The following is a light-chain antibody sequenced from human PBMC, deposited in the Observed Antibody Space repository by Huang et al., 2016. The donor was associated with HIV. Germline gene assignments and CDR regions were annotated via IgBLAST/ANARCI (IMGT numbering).Light chain of an antibody. CDR2: DAS. V-gene: IGKV3-11*01. CDR1: QSVSRF. Sequence: EIVLTQSPATLSLSPGERATLSCRASQSVSRFLAWYQQKAGQAPRLLIYDASNRAIDIPARFSCRGSGKEFTLTISSLEPEDFAVYYCQQRSSWPRVTFGGGTKVELK. J-gene: IGKJ4*01. CDR3: QQRSSWPRVT.